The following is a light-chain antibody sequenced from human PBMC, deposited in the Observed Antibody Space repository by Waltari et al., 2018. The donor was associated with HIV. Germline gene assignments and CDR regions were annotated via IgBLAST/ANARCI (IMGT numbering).Light chain of an antibody. V-gene: IGKV3-15*01. Sequence: EIVMTQSPATLSVSPGERVTLSCTASQNVITNLAWYQQKPGQAPRLLIYGASTRATGIPPRFSGGGSGTEFTLTIGSLQSEDFTFYYCQQYIKRPRTFGQGTKVEVK. CDR3: QQYIKRPRT. J-gene: IGKJ1*01. CDR2: GAS. CDR1: QNVITN.